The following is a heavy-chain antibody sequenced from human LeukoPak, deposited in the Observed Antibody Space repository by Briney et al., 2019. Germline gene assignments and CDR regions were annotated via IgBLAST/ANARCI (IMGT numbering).Heavy chain of an antibody. J-gene: IGHJ4*02. CDR2: IYYSGST. Sequence: SETLSLTCTVSGGSISGSSYYWGWIRQPPGKGLEWIGSIYYSGSTYYNPSLKSRVTISVDTSKNQFSLKLSSVTAADTAVYYCARVRRDYGGNFIDYWGQGTLVTVSS. CDR1: GGSISGSSYY. D-gene: IGHD4-23*01. V-gene: IGHV4-39*07. CDR3: ARVRRDYGGNFIDY.